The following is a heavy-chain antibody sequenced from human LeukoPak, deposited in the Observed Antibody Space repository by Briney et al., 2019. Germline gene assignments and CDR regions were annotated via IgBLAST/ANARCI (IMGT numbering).Heavy chain of an antibody. D-gene: IGHD3-3*01. J-gene: IGHJ3*02. CDR2: IDSSSSII. Sequence: GGSLRLSCAASGFTFSTFSMNWVRQAPGKGLEWVSYIDSSSSIIYYADSVRGRFTISRDNAKNSLDLQMESLRAEDTAVYYCAKDTGSPADAITMEDNAFDIWGQGTMVTVFS. CDR3: AKDTGSPADAITMEDNAFDI. V-gene: IGHV3-48*04. CDR1: GFTFSTFS.